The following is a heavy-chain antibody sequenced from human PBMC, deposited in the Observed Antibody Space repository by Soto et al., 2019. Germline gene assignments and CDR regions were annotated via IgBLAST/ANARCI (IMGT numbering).Heavy chain of an antibody. Sequence: GGPLRLSCAASGFTFSIYAMCWVRQAPGKGLEWVSAIANSGGRTYYADSVKGRFTISRDNSKNTLYLQMNSLRADDTAVYYCAKDGRAYSQEHFDYWGQGTLVTVSS. J-gene: IGHJ4*02. CDR3: AKDGRAYSQEHFDY. CDR2: IANSGGRT. CDR1: GFTFSIYA. D-gene: IGHD5-18*01. V-gene: IGHV3-23*01.